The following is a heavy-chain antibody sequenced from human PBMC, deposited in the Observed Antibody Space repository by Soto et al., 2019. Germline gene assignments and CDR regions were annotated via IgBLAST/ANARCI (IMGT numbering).Heavy chain of an antibody. V-gene: IGHV4-34*01. D-gene: IGHD3-10*01. CDR2: IDQNGHT. CDR1: GGSFSGYC. J-gene: IGHJ4*02. Sequence: QVQLQQWGAGLLKPSETLSLTCAVYGGSFSGYCWSWIRQSPGKGLERIGEIDQNGHTNYNPSLKSRVTISVDKSKNQFSLRLSSTTAADTATYYCAPYGSGIYYISRDQYWGQGTLVTVSS. CDR3: APYGSGIYYISRDQY.